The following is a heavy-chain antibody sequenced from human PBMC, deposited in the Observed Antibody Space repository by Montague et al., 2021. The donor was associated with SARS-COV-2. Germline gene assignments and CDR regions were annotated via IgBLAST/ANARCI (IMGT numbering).Heavy chain of an antibody. J-gene: IGHJ4*02. V-gene: IGHV4-39*07. Sequence: SETLSLTCPVSGDSVSSTTYYWAWIRQPPGKGLEYIGTIYYSGSXYYNPSLKSRVAMSVDTSKNQFSLKLDSVTAADTAVYYCARVGGGRTFYYWGQGILVTVSS. CDR1: GDSVSSTTYY. CDR2: IYYSGSX. CDR3: ARVGGGRTFYY. D-gene: IGHD3-16*01.